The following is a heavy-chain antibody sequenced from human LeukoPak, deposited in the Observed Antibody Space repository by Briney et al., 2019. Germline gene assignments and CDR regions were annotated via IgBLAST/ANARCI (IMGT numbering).Heavy chain of an antibody. CDR1: GGSISSYD. J-gene: IGHJ5*01. Sequence: PSETLSLTCTVSGGSISSYDRTWIRQPPGRGLEWIGTIYYSGNTNYNPSLKSRATISVDTSKNQFSLKLSSVTAADTAVYYCARHGIDNYDTGAYSNWFDPWGQGTLVTVSS. V-gene: IGHV4-59*08. CDR2: IYYSGNT. CDR3: ARHGIDNYDTGAYSNWFDP. D-gene: IGHD3-22*01.